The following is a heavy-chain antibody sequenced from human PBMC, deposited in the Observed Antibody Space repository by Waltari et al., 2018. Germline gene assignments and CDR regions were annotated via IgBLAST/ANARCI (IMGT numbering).Heavy chain of an antibody. V-gene: IGHV3-7*01. Sequence: EVQLVESGGGLVQPGGSLRLSCVASGFTFSSYWMSWVRQAPGKGREGVAEKKQDGSKECYMVSVRGRLTISRDNGKKSVYLQMNRLRVEDTAVYYCARDWEGDSPNFDYWGQGTQVTVSS. CDR1: GFTFSSYW. CDR2: KKQDGSKE. J-gene: IGHJ4*02. D-gene: IGHD1-26*01. CDR3: ARDWEGDSPNFDY.